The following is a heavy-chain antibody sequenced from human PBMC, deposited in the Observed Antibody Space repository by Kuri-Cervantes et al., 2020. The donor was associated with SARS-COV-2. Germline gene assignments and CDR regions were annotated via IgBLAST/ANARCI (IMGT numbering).Heavy chain of an antibody. D-gene: IGHD7-27*01. CDR3: AHRRSWGGYFDY. J-gene: IGHJ4*02. V-gene: IGHV2-5*05. CDR2: IYWDDDK. CDR1: GFSLSTSGVG. Sequence: SGPTLVKPTQTLTLTRTSSGFSLSTSGVGVGWIRQPPGKALEWLALIYWDDDKRYGPSLKSRLTITKDTSKNQVVLTMTNMDPVDTATYYCAHRRSWGGYFDYWGQGTLVTVSS.